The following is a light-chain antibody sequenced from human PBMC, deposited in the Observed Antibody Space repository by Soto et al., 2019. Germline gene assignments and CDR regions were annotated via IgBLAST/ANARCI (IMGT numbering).Light chain of an antibody. Sequence: EIVLTQSPATLSLSPGERATLSCRASQSVSSYLAWYQQKPGQAPRLLIYDASNRATGIPARFSGSGSGTDFTLTISSLVPEDFAVYYCQQHSNWPLTFGGGTTVEIK. CDR3: QQHSNWPLT. CDR1: QSVSSY. V-gene: IGKV3-11*01. CDR2: DAS. J-gene: IGKJ4*01.